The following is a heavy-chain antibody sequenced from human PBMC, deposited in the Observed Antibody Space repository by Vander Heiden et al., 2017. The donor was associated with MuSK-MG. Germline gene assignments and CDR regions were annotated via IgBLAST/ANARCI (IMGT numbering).Heavy chain of an antibody. Sequence: QVPLVESGGGLVKPGRSLSLSCAASGFTSRDYYMSWIPQAPGKGLEWLSDISSSSSYTNYADSVKGRFTISRDNAKNSLYLQMNSLRAEDTAVYYCARDYSSNSHAFDIWGQGTMVTVSS. CDR2: ISSSSSYT. V-gene: IGHV3-11*05. CDR1: GFTSRDYY. CDR3: ARDYSSNSHAFDI. D-gene: IGHD6-13*01. J-gene: IGHJ3*02.